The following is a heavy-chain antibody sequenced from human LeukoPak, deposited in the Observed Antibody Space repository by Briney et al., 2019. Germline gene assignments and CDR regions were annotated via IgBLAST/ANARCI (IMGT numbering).Heavy chain of an antibody. D-gene: IGHD6-6*01. Sequence: PGTSLRLSCAASGFTFSSYGMHWVRQVPGKGLDWVAAIWYDGSNKYYADSVKGRFTISRDNAKNSLYLQMNSLRAEDTAVYYCAGSIAGHFDYWGQGTLVTVSS. CDR1: GFTFSSYG. J-gene: IGHJ4*02. CDR2: IWYDGSNK. CDR3: AGSIAGHFDY. V-gene: IGHV3-33*03.